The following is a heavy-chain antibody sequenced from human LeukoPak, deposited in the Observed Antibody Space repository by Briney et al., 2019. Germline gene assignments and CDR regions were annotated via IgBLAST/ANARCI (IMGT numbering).Heavy chain of an antibody. D-gene: IGHD3-22*01. J-gene: IGHJ4*02. CDR2: ISGSGDST. Sequence: GGSLRLSCAASGFTFSNYAMRWVRQAPGKGLEWVSGISGSGDSTYYADSVKGRFTISRDNSKNTLYLQMNSLRAEDTAVYYCAREGRYYDSSGYYSDYWGQGTLVTVSS. CDR1: GFTFSNYA. V-gene: IGHV3-23*01. CDR3: AREGRYYDSSGYYSDY.